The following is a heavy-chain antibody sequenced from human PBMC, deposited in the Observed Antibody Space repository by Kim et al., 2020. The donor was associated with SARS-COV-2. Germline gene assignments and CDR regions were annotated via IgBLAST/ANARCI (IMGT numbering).Heavy chain of an antibody. V-gene: IGHV3-21*01. J-gene: IGHJ4*02. CDR2: ISSSSSYI. D-gene: IGHD4-17*01. CDR1: GFTFSSYS. Sequence: GGSLRLSCAASGFTFSSYSMNWVRQAPGKGLEWVSSISSSSSYIYYADSVKGRFTISRDNAKNSLYLQMNSLRAEDTAVYYCARDYGDYGTDRYFDYWGPGTLVTVSS. CDR3: ARDYGDYGTDRYFDY.